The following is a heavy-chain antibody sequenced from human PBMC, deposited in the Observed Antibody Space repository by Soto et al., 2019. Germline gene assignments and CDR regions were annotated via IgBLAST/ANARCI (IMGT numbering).Heavy chain of an antibody. CDR3: ASQGLYYYGLDV. V-gene: IGHV3-74*01. Sequence: PGGSLRLSCAASGFPFSTYWMHWVRQAPGKGPVWVSRINNDGSTTRYADSVKGRFTISRDNAKNTLYLQMNSLRAEDTAVYYRASQGLYYYGLDVWGQGTTVTVSS. CDR2: INNDGSTT. CDR1: GFPFSTYW. J-gene: IGHJ6*02.